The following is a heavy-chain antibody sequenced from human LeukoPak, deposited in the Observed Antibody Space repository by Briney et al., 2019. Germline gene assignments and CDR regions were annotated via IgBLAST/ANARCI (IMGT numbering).Heavy chain of an antibody. CDR3: VRAVHHNFYSDSSGYYGDAFDV. Sequence: GGSLRLSCAASGFSIRTYYMSWVRQVPGKGLEWVSVIYSGGTIRYADSVKGRFTFSRDNFKDTLNLQMNSLRADDTAVYYCVRAVHHNFYSDSSGYYGDAFDVWGQGTVVTVSS. J-gene: IGHJ3*01. D-gene: IGHD3-22*01. CDR1: GFSIRTYY. V-gene: IGHV3-53*01. CDR2: IYSGGTI.